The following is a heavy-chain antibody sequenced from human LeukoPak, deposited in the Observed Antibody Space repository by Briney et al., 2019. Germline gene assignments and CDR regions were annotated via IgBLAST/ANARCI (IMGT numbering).Heavy chain of an antibody. CDR1: GYTFTSYY. J-gene: IGHJ2*01. CDR3: ARGPVIGGHSSSSAWYFDH. D-gene: IGHD6-6*01. CDR2: INPSGGST. V-gene: IGHV1-46*01. Sequence: ASVKVSCKASGYTFTSYYMHWVRQAPGQGLEWMGIINPSGGSTGYAQKFQGRVTMTRDTSTSTVYMELSSLRSEDTAVYYCARGPVIGGHSSSSAWYFDHWGRGTLVTLSS.